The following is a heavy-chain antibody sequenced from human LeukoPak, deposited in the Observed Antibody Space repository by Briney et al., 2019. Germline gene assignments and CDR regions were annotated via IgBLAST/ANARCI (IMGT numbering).Heavy chain of an antibody. CDR3: LAGYYYSQMDV. D-gene: IGHD6-13*01. V-gene: IGHV3-74*01. J-gene: IGHJ6*03. CDR1: GFTFSDYW. Sequence: GGSLRLSCAASGFTFSDYWMHWVRQPPGKGLVWVARVNIHGSGTDYADSVKGRFTISRDNAKNTLYLQMTSLRAEDTAVYYALAGYYYSQMDVWGKGTAVTVSS. CDR2: VNIHGSGT.